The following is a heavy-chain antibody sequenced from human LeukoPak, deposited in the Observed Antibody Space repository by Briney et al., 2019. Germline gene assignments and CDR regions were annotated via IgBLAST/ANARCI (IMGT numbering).Heavy chain of an antibody. J-gene: IGHJ4*02. D-gene: IGHD6-19*01. Sequence: GGSLRLSCAASGFTFSSYAMSWVRQAPGKGLEWVSAIGASGGSTFYADSVKGRFTVSRDNFKNTLYLQMDSLRAEDTAVYCCATVSSHPDWGQGTLVIVSS. CDR1: GFTFSSYA. V-gene: IGHV3-23*01. CDR3: ATVSSHPD. CDR2: IGASGGST.